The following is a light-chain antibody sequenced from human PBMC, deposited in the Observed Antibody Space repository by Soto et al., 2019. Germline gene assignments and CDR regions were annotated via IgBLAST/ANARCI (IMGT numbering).Light chain of an antibody. V-gene: IGLV1-44*01. Sequence: QSVLTQSPSASGTPGQSVTISCSGSSSNIGSNTVNWYQQLPGTAPKLLIYSNNQRPSGVPDRFSGSKSGTSASLAISGLQYEDEADYYCAAWDDSLNGYVFGNGKKVTV. J-gene: IGLJ1*01. CDR1: SSNIGSNT. CDR3: AAWDDSLNGYV. CDR2: SNN.